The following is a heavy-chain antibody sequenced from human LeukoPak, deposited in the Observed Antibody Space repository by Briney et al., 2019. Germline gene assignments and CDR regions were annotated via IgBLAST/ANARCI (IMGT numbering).Heavy chain of an antibody. Sequence: GGSLRLSCAASGFTLSNAWMSWVRQAPGKGLEWVDRIKSKTDGGTTDYAAPVKGRFTISRDDSKNTLLLQMNSLKTEDTAVYYCTLNIFDYWGQGTLVTVSS. V-gene: IGHV3-15*01. CDR3: TLNIFDY. CDR2: IKSKTDGGTT. CDR1: GFTLSNAW. J-gene: IGHJ4*02.